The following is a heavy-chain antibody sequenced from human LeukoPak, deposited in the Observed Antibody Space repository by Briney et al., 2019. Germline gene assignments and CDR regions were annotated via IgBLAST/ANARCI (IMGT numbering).Heavy chain of an antibody. V-gene: IGHV3-30*02. J-gene: IGHJ4*01. Sequence: GGSLRLSCAAPGFTFSSSDIHWVRQAPGKGLEWVAFIRYDGSNKYYADSVKGRFTISRDNSKDTLYLQMNGLGDEGTAVYYWCLGDLSSPYDYRGQGTLVIVSS. CDR1: GFTFSSSD. CDR2: IRYDGSNK. CDR3: CLGDLSSPYDY. D-gene: IGHD3-16*02.